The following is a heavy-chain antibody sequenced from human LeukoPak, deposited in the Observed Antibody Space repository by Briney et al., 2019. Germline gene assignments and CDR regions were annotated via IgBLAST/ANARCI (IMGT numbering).Heavy chain of an antibody. J-gene: IGHJ4*02. CDR3: AREGGTIEIGEFDY. CDR2: TQYGDSER. Sequence: GGSLRLSCAASVFAFAFMTSGMHWVRPAPGKGLEWVAFTQYGDSERSYAYSMKGRCTTSRNNSKKTVSLQMNRQEAEDTAVYYCAREGGTIEIGEFDYWGQGTLVTVSS. D-gene: IGHD3-16*02. CDR1: VFAFAFMTSG. V-gene: IGHV3-30*02.